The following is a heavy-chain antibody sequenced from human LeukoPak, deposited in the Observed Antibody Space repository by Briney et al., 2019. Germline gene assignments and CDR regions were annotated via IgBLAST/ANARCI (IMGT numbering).Heavy chain of an antibody. J-gene: IGHJ4*02. D-gene: IGHD6-13*01. CDR2: INHSGST. V-gene: IGHV4-34*01. Sequence: SETLSLTCAVYGGSFSGYYWSWIRQPPEKGLEWIGEINHSGSTNYNPSLKSRVTISVDTSKNQFSLKLSSVTAADTAVYYCASSSWYKAPYWGQGTLVTVSS. CDR1: GGSFSGYY. CDR3: ASSSWYKAPY.